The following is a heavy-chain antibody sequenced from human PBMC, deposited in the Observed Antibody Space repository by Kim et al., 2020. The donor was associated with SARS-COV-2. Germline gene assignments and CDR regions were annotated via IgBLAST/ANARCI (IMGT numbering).Heavy chain of an antibody. CDR2: IKQDGSEK. CDR1: GFTFSSYW. CDR3: ASYSSSWYNYYYYGMDV. D-gene: IGHD6-13*01. J-gene: IGHJ6*02. V-gene: IGHV3-7*01. Sequence: GGSLRLSCAASGFTFSSYWMSWVRQAPGKGLEWVANIKQDGSEKYYVDSVKGRFTISRDNAKNSLYLQMNSLRAEDTAVYYCASYSSSWYNYYYYGMDVWGQGTTVTVSS.